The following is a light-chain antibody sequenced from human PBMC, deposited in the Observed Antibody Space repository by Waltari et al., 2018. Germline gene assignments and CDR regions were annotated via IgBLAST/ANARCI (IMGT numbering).Light chain of an antibody. CDR3: QQYNDWLPYT. J-gene: IGKJ2*01. CDR2: SAS. V-gene: IGKV3-15*01. Sequence: EIVMTQSPAILSVSPGERATLSCRASHSISSDLAWYQQKPGQAPRLLIYSASTRATGIPARFSGSGSGTEFTLTISSLRSEDFAVYYCQQYNDWLPYTFGQGTKLEIK. CDR1: HSISSD.